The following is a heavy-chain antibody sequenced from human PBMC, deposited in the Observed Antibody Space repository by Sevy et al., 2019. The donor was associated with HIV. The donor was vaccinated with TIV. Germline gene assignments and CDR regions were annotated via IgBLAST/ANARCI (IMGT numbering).Heavy chain of an antibody. CDR2: IDSGGST. D-gene: IGHD3-22*01. Sequence: GGSLRLSCEASGFTVSGNYMAWVRLAPGTGLEWVSLIDSGGSTYYADSVKGRFTISRDNAKNTLYLQMNPLRAEDTAVYFCARDRYYDASGYYYYYYGMDVWGQRTTVTVSS. CDR1: GFTVSGNY. V-gene: IGHV3-66*01. CDR3: ARDRYYDASGYYYYYYGMDV. J-gene: IGHJ6*02.